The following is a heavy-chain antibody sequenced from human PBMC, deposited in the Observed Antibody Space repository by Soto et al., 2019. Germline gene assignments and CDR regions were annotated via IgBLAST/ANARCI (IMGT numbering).Heavy chain of an antibody. J-gene: IGHJ5*02. CDR3: AKNQGVELVPLATVDWFDP. CDR2: ISGSGFKK. D-gene: IGHD1-26*01. CDR1: GFIFENFG. Sequence: GPLSLSCAASGFIFENFGMSWVRQAPGKGLEWISSISGSGFKKYYADSVKGRFTISRDNSKSTVYLELNNLSAEDTAVYHCAKNQGVELVPLATVDWFDPWGQGSVVTVSS. V-gene: IGHV3-23*01.